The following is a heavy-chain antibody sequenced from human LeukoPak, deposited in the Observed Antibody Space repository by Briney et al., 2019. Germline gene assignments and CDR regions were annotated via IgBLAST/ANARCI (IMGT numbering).Heavy chain of an antibody. D-gene: IGHD6-19*01. CDR1: GFTFSSYG. CDR3: AKDAQQWLFSYFQH. J-gene: IGHJ1*01. V-gene: IGHV3-30*18. CDR2: ISYDGSNK. Sequence: GGSLRLSCAASGFTFSSYGMHWVRQVPGKGLEWVAVISYDGSNKYYADSVKGRFTISRDNSKNTLYLQMNSLRAEDTAVYYCAKDAQQWLFSYFQHWGQGTLVTVSS.